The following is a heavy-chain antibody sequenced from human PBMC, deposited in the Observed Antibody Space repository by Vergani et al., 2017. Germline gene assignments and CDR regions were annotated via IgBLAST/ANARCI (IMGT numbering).Heavy chain of an antibody. CDR3: AKPYSGSGSMKGWFDP. CDR2: IDEYGNRA. D-gene: IGHD3-10*01. V-gene: IGHV3-74*03. CDR1: GFSLNTYW. J-gene: IGHJ5*02. Sequence: EVQLVESGGGSVQSGGSLRLSCVASGFSLNTYWMHWVRQVPGKGLMWVARIDEYGNRATYGDFETGRFTISRDNAKNTVFLQMNSLRAEDTAVYYCAKPYSGSGSMKGWFDPWGQGTLVTVSS.